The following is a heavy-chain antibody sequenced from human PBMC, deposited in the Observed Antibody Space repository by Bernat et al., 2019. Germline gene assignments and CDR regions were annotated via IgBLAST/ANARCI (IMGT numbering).Heavy chain of an antibody. CDR1: GYTFTGYY. CDR2: INPNSGGT. CDR3: ARDRRGIAAAGEFDY. V-gene: IGHV1-2*02. D-gene: IGHD6-13*01. Sequence: QVQLVQSGAEVKKPGASVKVSCKASGYTFTGYYMHWVRQAPGQGLEWMGWINPNSGGTNYAQKFQGRVTMTRDTSISTAYMELSRLRSDDTAVYYCARDRRGIAAAGEFDYWGQGTLVTVSS. J-gene: IGHJ4*02.